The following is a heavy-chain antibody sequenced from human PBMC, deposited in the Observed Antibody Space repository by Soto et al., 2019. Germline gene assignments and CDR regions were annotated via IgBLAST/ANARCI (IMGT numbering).Heavy chain of an antibody. CDR1: GGSFSGYY. D-gene: IGHD5-18*01. CDR3: ARGPFSGYSYGYYMDV. Sequence: QVQLQQWGAGLLKPSETLSLTCAVYGGSFSGYYWSWIRQPPGKGLEWIGEINHSGSTNYNPSLKSRWGISVDTSKNQFSLKLSSVTAADTAVYYCARGPFSGYSYGYYMDVWGKGTTVTVSS. V-gene: IGHV4-34*01. CDR2: INHSGST. J-gene: IGHJ6*03.